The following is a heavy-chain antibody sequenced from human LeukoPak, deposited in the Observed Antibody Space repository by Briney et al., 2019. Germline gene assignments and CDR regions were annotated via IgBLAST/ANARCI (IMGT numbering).Heavy chain of an antibody. D-gene: IGHD5-24*01. CDR1: GYTFPNYY. Sequence: ASVKVSCKASGYTFPNYYMHWVRQAPGQGLEWMGQINPNSGDTNYAQTFHGRVTMTSDTSISTACMELGRLRSDDTAIYYCARDPRDGYNSGYWGQGTLVTVSS. CDR3: ARDPRDGYNSGY. V-gene: IGHV1-2*06. CDR2: INPNSGDT. J-gene: IGHJ4*02.